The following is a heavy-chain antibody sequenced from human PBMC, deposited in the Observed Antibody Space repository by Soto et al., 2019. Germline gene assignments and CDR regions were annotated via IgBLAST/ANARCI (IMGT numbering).Heavy chain of an antibody. V-gene: IGHV4-59*01. D-gene: IGHD2-2*01. CDR3: ARVGGVVPAADDAFDL. Sequence: SETLSLTCTVSGVSISSYYWSWIRQPPGKGREGIGYIYYSGSTNYNPSLKRRVTISVDTSTNQFSLKLSSVTAADTAVYYCARVGGVVPAADDAFDLWGQGTMVTVSS. CDR1: GVSISSYY. J-gene: IGHJ3*01. CDR2: IYYSGST.